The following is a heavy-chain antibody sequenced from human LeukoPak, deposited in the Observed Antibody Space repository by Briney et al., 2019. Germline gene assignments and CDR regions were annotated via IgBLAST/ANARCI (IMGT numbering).Heavy chain of an antibody. CDR1: GGSFSGYY. Sequence: SETLSLTCAVYGGSFSGYYWSWIRQPPGKGLEWIGEINHSGSTNYNPSLKSRVTMSVDTSKNQFSLKLSSVTAADTAVYYCARDYYSEDTAMAPVGYWGQGTLVTVSS. D-gene: IGHD5-18*01. V-gene: IGHV4-34*01. CDR2: INHSGST. J-gene: IGHJ4*02. CDR3: ARDYYSEDTAMAPVGY.